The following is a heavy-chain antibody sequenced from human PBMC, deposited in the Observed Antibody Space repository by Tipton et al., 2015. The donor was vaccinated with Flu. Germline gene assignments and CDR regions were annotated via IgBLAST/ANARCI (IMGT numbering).Heavy chain of an antibody. J-gene: IGHJ2*01. CDR2: IRPSGST. Sequence: GLVKPSETLSLTCAVYGGSFSEYNWSWMRQSPGTGLEWIGEIRPSGSTNYSPSLKSRVTMSEDTSKHQFSLRRNSVTAADTAVYYCARLPRYSSGWGRYFDLWGRGTLVTVSS. CDR3: ARLPRYSSGWGRYFDL. D-gene: IGHD6-19*01. V-gene: IGHV4-34*01. CDR1: GGSFSEYN.